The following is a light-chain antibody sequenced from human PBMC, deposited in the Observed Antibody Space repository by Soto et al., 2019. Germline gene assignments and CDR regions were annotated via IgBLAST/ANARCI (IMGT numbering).Light chain of an antibody. Sequence: DIQMTQSPSSLSASVGDRVTSTSRASQGISKYLAWCQQKPGKVPKLLRYAASTLQSGVPSLVSWSRSWTECALSISSLQTEDVVTYCSYKYNCEAWTFGQGTKVALK. CDR2: AAS. V-gene: IGKV1-27*01. J-gene: IGKJ1*01. CDR1: QGISKY. CDR3: YKYNCEAWT.